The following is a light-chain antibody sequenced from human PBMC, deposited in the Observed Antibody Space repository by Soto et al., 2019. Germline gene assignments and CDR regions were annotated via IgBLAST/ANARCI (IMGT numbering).Light chain of an antibody. V-gene: IGKV3-20*01. CDR2: GSS. J-gene: IGKJ5*01. CDR1: QSITSCY. Sequence: EIVLTQSPGTLSLSPGERATLSCRASQSITSCYLAWYQQKPGQAPRLLIYGSSSMATAIPARFSGSGSGTDFTLTISRLEPEDFAVYYCQQYGSSPITFGQGTRLEIK. CDR3: QQYGSSPIT.